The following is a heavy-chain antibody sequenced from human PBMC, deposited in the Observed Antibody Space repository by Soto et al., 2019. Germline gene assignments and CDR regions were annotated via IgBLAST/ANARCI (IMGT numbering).Heavy chain of an antibody. Sequence: QVQLQESGPGLVTPTETLSLTCTVSGGSVSSGTYYWSWIRQPPGKGLEWIGYIYYSGSTNYNPSLKSRVTISVDTSKNQFSLKLSSVTAAYTAVYYCATWPYSYVGYWGQGTLVTVSS. D-gene: IGHD5-18*01. CDR1: GGSVSSGTYY. CDR3: ATWPYSYVGY. J-gene: IGHJ4*02. CDR2: IYYSGST. V-gene: IGHV4-61*01.